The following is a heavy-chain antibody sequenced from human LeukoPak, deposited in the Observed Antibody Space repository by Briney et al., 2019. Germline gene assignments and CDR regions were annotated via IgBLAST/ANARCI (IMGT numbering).Heavy chain of an antibody. CDR2: ISWNSGSI. Sequence: GGSLRLSCAGSGFIFNNYAMHWVRQPPGKGLEWVSGISWNSGSIDYADSVKGRFTISRDNAKNSLYLQMNSLRAEDTAVYYCTRGDFYDNSAYPRWGQGTLVTVSS. CDR1: GFIFNNYA. CDR3: TRGDFYDNSAYPR. D-gene: IGHD3-22*01. J-gene: IGHJ4*02. V-gene: IGHV3-9*01.